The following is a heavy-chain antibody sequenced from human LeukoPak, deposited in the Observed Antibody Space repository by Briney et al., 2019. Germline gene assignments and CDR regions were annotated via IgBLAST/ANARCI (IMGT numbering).Heavy chain of an antibody. D-gene: IGHD4-17*01. CDR1: GFTFSSYS. V-gene: IGHV3-48*01. J-gene: IGHJ3*02. Sequence: GGSLRLSCAASGFTFSSYSMNWVRQAPGKGLEWVSYISSSSSTIYYADSVKGRFTISRDNAKNSLYLQMNSLRAEDTAVYYCARELHVYDYGDYGDAFDIWGQGTMVIVSS. CDR2: ISSSSSTI. CDR3: ARELHVYDYGDYGDAFDI.